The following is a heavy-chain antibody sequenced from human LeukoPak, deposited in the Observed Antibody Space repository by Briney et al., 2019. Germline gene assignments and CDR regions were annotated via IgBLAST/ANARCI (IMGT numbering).Heavy chain of an antibody. V-gene: IGHV3-9*01. J-gene: IGHJ4*02. CDR1: GFTLDNYP. D-gene: IGHD3-22*01. CDR2: ICRNSGCL. CDR3: AKEGPSSSGYQPLDS. Sequence: GGSLRLSCAASGFTLDNYPMHCVRQARGKGPVWVSGICRNSGCLGYADSVKGRFTISRDDAKNSLYLQINSLRAEDTALYYCAKEGPSSSGYQPLDSWGQGTLVTVSS.